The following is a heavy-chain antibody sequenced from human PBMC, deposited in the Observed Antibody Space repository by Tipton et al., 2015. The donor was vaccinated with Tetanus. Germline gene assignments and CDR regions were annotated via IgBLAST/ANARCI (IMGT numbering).Heavy chain of an antibody. CDR3: ARLGRYFDWLDYYGMDV. CDR2: IYYSGST. CDR1: GGSISSYY. D-gene: IGHD3-9*01. J-gene: IGHJ6*02. Sequence: TLSLTCTVSGGSISSYYWGWIRQPPGKGLEWIGSIYYSGSTYYNPSLKSRVTISVDTSKNQFSLKLSSVTAADTAVYYCARLGRYFDWLDYYGMDVWGQGTTVTVSS. V-gene: IGHV4-39*01.